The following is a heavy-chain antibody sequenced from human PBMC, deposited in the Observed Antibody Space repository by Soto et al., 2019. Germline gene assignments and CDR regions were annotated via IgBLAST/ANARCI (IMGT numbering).Heavy chain of an antibody. J-gene: IGHJ6*02. CDR3: ARGPRAYYGMDV. V-gene: IGHV3-11*06. CDR2: ISSSSSYT. CDR1: GFTFSDYY. Sequence: QVQLVESGGGLVKPGGSLRLSCAASGFTFSDYYMSWIRQAPGKGLEWVSYISSSSSYTNYADSVKGRFTIARDNAKNSLYQQMNSLRAEDTAVYYCARGPRAYYGMDVWGQGTTVTVSS.